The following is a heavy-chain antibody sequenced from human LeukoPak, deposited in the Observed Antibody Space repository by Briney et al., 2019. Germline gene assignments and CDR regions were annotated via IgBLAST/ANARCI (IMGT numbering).Heavy chain of an antibody. J-gene: IGHJ4*02. CDR1: GFTFSSYS. D-gene: IGHD5-12*01. Sequence: SGGSLRLSCAASGFTFSSYSMNWVRQAPGKGLEWVSYISSSSSTIYYADSVKGRFTISRDNAKNSLYLQMNSLRAEDTAVYYCARELMGGWLRGGEFDYWGQGTLVTVSS. CDR3: ARELMGGWLRGGEFDY. CDR2: ISSSSSTI. V-gene: IGHV3-48*04.